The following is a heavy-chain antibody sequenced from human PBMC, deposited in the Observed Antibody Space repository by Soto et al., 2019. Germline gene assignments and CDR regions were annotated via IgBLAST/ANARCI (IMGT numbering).Heavy chain of an antibody. CDR1: GASIRDGDYY. D-gene: IGHD4-17*01. CDR2: IDYTGGT. V-gene: IGHV4-30-4*01. CDR3: ARVGYGDYGRGYYFDF. J-gene: IGHJ4*02. Sequence: LSLTCSVSGASIRDGDYYWSWLRQPPGKGPEWIGIIDYTGGTHYNPTLTGPVSMSVDTSANQFSLKVNFVTAADSAVYYCARVGYGDYGRGYYFDFWGPGILVTVSS.